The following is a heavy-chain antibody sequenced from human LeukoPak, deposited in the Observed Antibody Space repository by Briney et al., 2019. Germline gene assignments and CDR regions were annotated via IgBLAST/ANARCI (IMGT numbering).Heavy chain of an antibody. CDR3: ARDLRYDSSGYYVYYFDY. CDR1: GFTFSTYS. Sequence: PGGSLRLSCAASGFTFSTYSINWVRQAPGKGLEWVSYIRSRDRTIYYADSVKGRFTTSTDNAENSLYLQMNSLRAEDTAVYYCARDLRYDSSGYYVYYFDYWGQGTLVTVSS. V-gene: IGHV3-48*01. D-gene: IGHD3-22*01. CDR2: IRSRDRTI. J-gene: IGHJ4*02.